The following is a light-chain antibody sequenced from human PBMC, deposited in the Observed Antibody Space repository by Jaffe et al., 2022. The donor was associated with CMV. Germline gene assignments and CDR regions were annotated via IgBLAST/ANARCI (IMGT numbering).Light chain of an antibody. J-gene: IGKJ2*01. CDR2: AAS. CDR1: QSISNY. V-gene: IGKV1-39*01. Sequence: DIQMTQSPSSLSASVGDRATITCRASQSISNYLNWYQLKPGKAPKLLISAASSLQSGVPSRFSGSGSGTDFTLTISSLQPEDFATYYCQQSYGTPYTFGRGTKLEIK. CDR3: QQSYGTPYT.